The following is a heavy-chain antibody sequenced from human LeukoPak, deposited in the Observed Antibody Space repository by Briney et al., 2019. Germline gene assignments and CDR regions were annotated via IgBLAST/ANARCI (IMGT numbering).Heavy chain of an antibody. D-gene: IGHD4-17*01. CDR3: ARGNGDYVRE. J-gene: IGHJ4*02. CDR2: IYYSGST. CDR1: GGSLSSGDYY. V-gene: IGHV4-30-4*01. Sequence: PSGTPSPTRTVPGGSLSSGDYYLGWIRQPPGKGLEWIGYIYYSGSTYYNPSLKSRVTISVDTSKNQFSLKLSSVTAADTAVYYCARGNGDYVREWGQGTLVTVSS.